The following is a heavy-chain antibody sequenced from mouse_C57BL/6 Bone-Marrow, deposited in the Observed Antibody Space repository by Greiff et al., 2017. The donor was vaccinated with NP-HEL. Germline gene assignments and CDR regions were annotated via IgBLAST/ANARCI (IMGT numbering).Heavy chain of an antibody. Sequence: VQVVESGAELVKPGASVKMSCKASGYTFTSYWITWVKQRPGQGLEWIGDIYPGSGSTNYNEKLKSKATLTVDTSSSTAYMQLSSLTSEDSAVYYCATSYSALRRYWYFDVWGTGTTVTVSS. D-gene: IGHD2-10*01. CDR1: GYTFTSYW. V-gene: IGHV1-55*01. CDR2: IYPGSGST. CDR3: ATSYSALRRYWYFDV. J-gene: IGHJ1*03.